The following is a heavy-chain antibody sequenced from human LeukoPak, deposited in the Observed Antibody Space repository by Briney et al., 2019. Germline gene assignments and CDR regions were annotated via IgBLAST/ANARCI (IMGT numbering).Heavy chain of an antibody. V-gene: IGHV3-23*01. CDR2: VSPPGGGT. Sequence: GGTLRLSCAASGFTFSNHGMNWVRQAPGKGLEWLSGVSPPGGGTYYADSVKGRFTISRDDSKNTLSLQMNSLRVEDTAVYHCARDLTWGAFDYWGQGTLVTVSS. CDR1: GFTFSNHG. J-gene: IGHJ4*02. CDR3: ARDLTWGAFDY. D-gene: IGHD7-27*01.